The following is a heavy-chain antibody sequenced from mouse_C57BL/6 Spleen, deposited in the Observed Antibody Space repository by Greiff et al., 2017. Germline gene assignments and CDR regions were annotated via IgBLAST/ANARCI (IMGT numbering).Heavy chain of an antibody. CDR1: GYTFTSYW. CDR3: ARSLNYYGSSYGYFDV. D-gene: IGHD1-1*01. Sequence: QVQLQQPGAELVRPGTSVKLSCKASGYTFTSYWMHWVKQRPGQGLEWIGVIDPSDSYTNYNQKFKGKATLTVDTSSSTAYMQLSSLTSEDSAVYYCARSLNYYGSSYGYFDVWGTGTTVTVSS. J-gene: IGHJ1*03. V-gene: IGHV1-59*01. CDR2: IDPSDSYT.